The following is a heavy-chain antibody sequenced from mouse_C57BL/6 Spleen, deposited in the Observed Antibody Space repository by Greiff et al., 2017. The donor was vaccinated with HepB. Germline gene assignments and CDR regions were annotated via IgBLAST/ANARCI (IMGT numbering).Heavy chain of an antibody. V-gene: IGHV1-50*01. CDR2: IDPSDSYT. CDR1: GYTFTSYW. J-gene: IGHJ1*03. CDR3: ARRALRLADWYFDV. D-gene: IGHD1-1*01. Sequence: VQLQQSGAELVKPGASVKLSCKASGYTFTSYWMQWVKQRPGQGLEWIGEIDPSDSYTNYNQKFKGKATLTVDTSSSTAYMQLSSLTSEDSAVYYCARRALRLADWYFDVWGTGTTVTVSS.